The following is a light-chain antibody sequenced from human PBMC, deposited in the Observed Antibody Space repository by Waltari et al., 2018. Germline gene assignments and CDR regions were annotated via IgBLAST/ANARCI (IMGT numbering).Light chain of an antibody. V-gene: IGKV3D-15*01. J-gene: IGKJ1*01. CDR2: HAS. CDR1: PSIGSS. Sequence: ETVVTQSPGTLSVSPGERATPSCRTSPSIGSSLAWYQQKPGQSPRLLIYHASTRATGIPARFSGSGSETEFTLTISSLQSEDSAVYYCQQYNNWPPGTFGQGTRVEV. CDR3: QQYNNWPPGT.